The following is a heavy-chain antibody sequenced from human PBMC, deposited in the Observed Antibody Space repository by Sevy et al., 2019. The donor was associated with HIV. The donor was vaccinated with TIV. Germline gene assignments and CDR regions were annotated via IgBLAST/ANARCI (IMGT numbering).Heavy chain of an antibody. CDR1: GFTFSTYG. CDR2: IWFDGSNT. Sequence: GGSLRLSCAASGFTFSTYGMHWVRQAPGKGLEWVAVIWFDGSNTYYADSVKGRFTISRDNAKNTLHLQMNSLRAEDTAVYYCARDLEFYDYGDDGPAVMPDYWGQGTLVTVSS. J-gene: IGHJ4*02. V-gene: IGHV3-33*01. CDR3: ARDLEFYDYGDDGPAVMPDY. D-gene: IGHD3-16*01.